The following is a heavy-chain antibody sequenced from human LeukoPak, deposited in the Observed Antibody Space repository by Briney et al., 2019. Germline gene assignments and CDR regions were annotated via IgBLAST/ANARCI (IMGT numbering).Heavy chain of an antibody. CDR3: ARGREQLAQFVVIAYYMDV. CDR2: MNPNSGNT. J-gene: IGHJ6*03. Sequence: GASVKVSCKASGYTFTSYDINWVRQATGQGLEWMGWMNPNSGNTGYAQKFQGRVTITRNTSISTAYMELSSLRSEDTAVYYCARGREQLAQFVVIAYYMDVWGKGTTVPVSS. CDR1: GYTFTSYD. D-gene: IGHD2-21*01. V-gene: IGHV1-8*03.